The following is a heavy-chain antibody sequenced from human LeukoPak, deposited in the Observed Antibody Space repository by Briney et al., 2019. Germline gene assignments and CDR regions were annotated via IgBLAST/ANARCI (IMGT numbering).Heavy chain of an antibody. CDR2: ISDSSRTT. D-gene: IGHD6-13*01. J-gene: IGHJ4*02. CDR1: GFTFSTEA. CDR3: AKKLGFIPQFDY. Sequence: GGSLRLSCEVSGFTFSTEAMTWVRQAPGKGLEWVSSISDSSRTTYYADSVQGRFTISRDNSRNAVYLQMNSLRVEDTAFYYCAKKLGFIPQFDYWSQGTLVAVSS. V-gene: IGHV3-23*01.